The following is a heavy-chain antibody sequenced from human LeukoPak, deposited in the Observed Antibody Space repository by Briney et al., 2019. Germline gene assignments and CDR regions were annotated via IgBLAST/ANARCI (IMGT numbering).Heavy chain of an antibody. CDR1: GGSFSGYY. D-gene: IGHD1-7*01. CDR2: INHSGST. V-gene: IGHV4-34*01. CDR3: ARRNYQIDY. Sequence: SETLSLTCAVYGGSFSGYYWSWIRQPPGKGLEWIGEINHSGSTNYNPSLKSRVTISVDTSKNQFPLKLSSVTAADTAVYYCARRNYQIDYWGQGTLVTVSS. J-gene: IGHJ4*02.